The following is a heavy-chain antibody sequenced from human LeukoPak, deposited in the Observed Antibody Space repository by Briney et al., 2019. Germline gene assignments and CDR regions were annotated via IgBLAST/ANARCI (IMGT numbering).Heavy chain of an antibody. CDR2: INPNSGGT. CDR3: ARDRGPVDSSSWYIDY. J-gene: IGHJ4*02. V-gene: IGHV1-2*02. CDR1: GDTFTGYY. Sequence: GASVKVSCKASGDTFTGYYMHWVRQAPGQGLEWMGWINPNSGGTNYAQKFQGRVTMTRDTSISTAYMELSRLRSDDTAVYYCARDRGPVDSSSWYIDYWGQGTLVTVSS. D-gene: IGHD6-13*01.